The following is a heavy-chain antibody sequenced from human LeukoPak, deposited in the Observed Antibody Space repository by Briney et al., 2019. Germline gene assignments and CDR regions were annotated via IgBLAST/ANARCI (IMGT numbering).Heavy chain of an antibody. D-gene: IGHD4-17*01. CDR1: GGSISSHY. V-gene: IGHV4-4*07. CDR2: IYTSGST. Sequence: SETLSLTCTVSGGSISSHYWSWIRQPAGKGLEWIGRIYTSGSTNYNPSLKSRVTMSVDTSKNQFSLKLSSVTAADTAVYYCARDGDYGDLRYPEDYYYYGMDVWGQGTTVTVSS. J-gene: IGHJ6*02. CDR3: ARDGDYGDLRYPEDYYYYGMDV.